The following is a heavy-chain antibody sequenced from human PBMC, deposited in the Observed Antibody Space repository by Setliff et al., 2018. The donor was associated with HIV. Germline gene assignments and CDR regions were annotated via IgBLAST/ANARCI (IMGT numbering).Heavy chain of an antibody. CDR1: GYTFTSYD. V-gene: IGHV1-8*03. CDR2: LNPKSGDT. J-gene: IGHJ4*02. D-gene: IGHD1-26*01. Sequence: ASVKVSCKTSGYTFTSYDVHWVRQATGQGLEWMGYLNPKSGDTGSAQRFQDRLTITADTSVSTAYLELGSLRSDDTAVYYCARGGGRVGAHDYWGQGTLVTVSS. CDR3: ARGGGRVGAHDY.